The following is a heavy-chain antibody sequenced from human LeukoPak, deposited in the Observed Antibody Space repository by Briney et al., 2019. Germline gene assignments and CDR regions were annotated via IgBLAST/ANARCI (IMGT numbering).Heavy chain of an antibody. J-gene: IGHJ5*02. V-gene: IGHV4-34*01. Sequence: SETLSLTCAVYGGSFSGYYWSWIRQPPGKGLEWIGEINHSGSTNYNPSLKSRVTISVDTSKNQSSLKLSSVTAADTAVYYCASSGPQNWFDPWGQGTLVTVSS. CDR1: GGSFSGYY. CDR2: INHSGST. CDR3: ASSGPQNWFDP. D-gene: IGHD5-12*01.